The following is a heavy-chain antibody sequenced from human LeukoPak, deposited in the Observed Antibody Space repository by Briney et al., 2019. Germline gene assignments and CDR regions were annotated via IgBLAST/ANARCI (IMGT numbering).Heavy chain of an antibody. Sequence: TDYNPSVKSRVTISVDTSKNQFSLKLSSVTAADTAVYYCARLPRDPRGGQHRYYFDYWGQGTLVTVSS. D-gene: IGHD3-16*01. V-gene: IGHV4-30-2*04. J-gene: IGHJ4*02. CDR2: T. CDR3: ARLPRDPRGGQHRYYFDY.